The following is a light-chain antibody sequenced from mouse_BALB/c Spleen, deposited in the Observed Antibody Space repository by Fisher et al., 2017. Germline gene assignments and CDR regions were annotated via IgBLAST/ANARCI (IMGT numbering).Light chain of an antibody. CDR2: LTS. CDR3: QQWSSNPLT. V-gene: IGKV4-68*01. J-gene: IGKJ5*01. Sequence: LTQTPALMSASPGEKVTMTCSASSSVSYMYWYQQKPRSSPKPWIYLTSNLASGVPARFSGSGSGTSYSLTISSMEAEDAATYYCQQWSSNPLTFGAGTKLELK. CDR1: SSVSY.